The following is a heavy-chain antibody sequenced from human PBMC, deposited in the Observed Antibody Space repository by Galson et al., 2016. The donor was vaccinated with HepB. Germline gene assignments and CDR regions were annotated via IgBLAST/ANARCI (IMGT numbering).Heavy chain of an antibody. CDR1: GFTFSNYG. V-gene: IGHV3-30*18. Sequence: SLRLSCAASGFTFSNYGMHWVRQAPGKGLEWVAVISYDATTRYYADSVKGRFTISRDDSKNTLFLQMNSLRGEDTAVYYCAKEPAPLGAAYAGATDVWGQGTTVTVSS. CDR2: ISYDATTR. CDR3: AKEPAPLGAAYAGATDV. D-gene: IGHD1-26*01. J-gene: IGHJ6*02.